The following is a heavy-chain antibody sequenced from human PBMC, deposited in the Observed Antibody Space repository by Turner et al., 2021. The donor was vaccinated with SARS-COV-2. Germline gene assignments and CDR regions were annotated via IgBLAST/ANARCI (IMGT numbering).Heavy chain of an antibody. CDR3: ARHWGVAAAAYLARFDP. CDR1: GGSPSSSSYY. V-gene: IGHV4-39*01. Sequence: LQLQASGQGLVKHSENLSLTGTVSGGSPSSSSYYWGWVRQPPGKGLEWIGSIYYSGSTYYNPSLKSRVTISVDTSKNQFSLKLSSVAAADTAVYYCARHWGVAAAAYLARFDPWGQGTLVTVSS. J-gene: IGHJ5*02. D-gene: IGHD6-13*01. CDR2: IYYSGST.